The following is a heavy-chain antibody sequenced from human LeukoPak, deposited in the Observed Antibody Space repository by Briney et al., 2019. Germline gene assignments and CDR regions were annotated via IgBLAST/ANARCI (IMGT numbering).Heavy chain of an antibody. CDR3: AKASAMIVVVSKHFDY. D-gene: IGHD3-22*01. CDR1: GFTFSSYE. J-gene: IGHJ4*02. Sequence: PGGSLRLSCAASGFTFSSYEMNWVRQAPGKGLEWVSSITASSTAIYSADSVKGRFTISRDNAKNFLYLQMNSLRAEDTAVYYCAKASAMIVVVSKHFDYWGQGTLVTVSS. CDR2: ITASSTAI. V-gene: IGHV3-21*01.